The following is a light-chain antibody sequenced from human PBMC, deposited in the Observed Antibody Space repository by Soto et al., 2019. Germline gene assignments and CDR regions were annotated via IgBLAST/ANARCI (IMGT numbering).Light chain of an antibody. CDR1: QTVSNTY. J-gene: IGKJ4*01. CDR3: QQYGALPPT. CDR2: GAS. Sequence: EIVLTQFPGALSLSPGERVTLSCRASQTVSNTYLAWYQQKSGQAPKFLIYGASNRATGIPDRFSGSGSGTDFTLTISRLEPEDFPVYYCQQYGALPPTFRGGTKVQIK. V-gene: IGKV3-20*01.